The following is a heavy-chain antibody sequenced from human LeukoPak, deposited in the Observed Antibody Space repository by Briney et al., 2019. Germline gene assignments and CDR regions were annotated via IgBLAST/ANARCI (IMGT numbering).Heavy chain of an antibody. CDR1: GFTFNSYA. CDR3: ARDIKWLGRYYYYGLDV. Sequence: PGGSLRLSCAASGFTFNSYAMTWVRQAPGKGLEWVSAISGGGVNTYYADSVKGRFTISRDNSKNTLYLQVNSLRAEDTAVYYCARDIKWLGRYYYYGLDVWGQGTTVTVSS. D-gene: IGHD6-19*01. V-gene: IGHV3-23*01. J-gene: IGHJ6*02. CDR2: ISGGGVNT.